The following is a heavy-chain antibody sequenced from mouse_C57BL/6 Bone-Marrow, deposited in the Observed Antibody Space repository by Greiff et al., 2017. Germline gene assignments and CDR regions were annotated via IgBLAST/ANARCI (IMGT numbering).Heavy chain of an antibody. CDR3: ARAPITTVVAPYYDY. CDR2: IYPGNGDT. V-gene: IGHV1-12*01. J-gene: IGHJ2*01. Sequence: QVQLQQSGAELVKPGASVKLSCKASGYTFTEYTIHWVKQTPRQGLEWIGAIYPGNGDTSYNQKFKGKATLTVDKSSSTAYMQLSSLTSEDSAVYFCARAPITTVVAPYYDYWGQGTTLTVAS. D-gene: IGHD1-1*01. CDR1: GYTFTEYT.